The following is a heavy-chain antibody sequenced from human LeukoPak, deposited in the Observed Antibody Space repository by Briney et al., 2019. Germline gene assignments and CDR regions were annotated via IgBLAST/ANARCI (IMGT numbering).Heavy chain of an antibody. D-gene: IGHD3-22*01. Sequence: GGSLRLSCAASGFTFSSYDMHWVRQATGKGLEWVSAIGTAGDTYYPGSVKGRFTISRENAKNSLYLQMNSLRAGDTAVYYCARGSSGSDFDYWGQGTLVTVSS. J-gene: IGHJ4*02. V-gene: IGHV3-13*01. CDR2: IGTAGDT. CDR3: ARGSSGSDFDY. CDR1: GFTFSSYD.